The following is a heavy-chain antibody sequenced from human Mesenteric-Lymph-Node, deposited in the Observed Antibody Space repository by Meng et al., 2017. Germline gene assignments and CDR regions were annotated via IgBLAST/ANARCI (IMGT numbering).Heavy chain of an antibody. CDR2: IYHGVNI. Sequence: QFQEPRSGLVRPSRTLSLTCAVSGDSITRGAYSWTWIRQPPGKGLEWIGYIYHGVNIYYTPSLRSRVTISVDKSRNQFSLKLTSVSAADTAVYYCVRDTRRGGGWFDPWGQGTLVTVSS. J-gene: IGHJ5*02. V-gene: IGHV4-30-2*01. CDR1: GDSITRGAYS. D-gene: IGHD3-10*01. CDR3: VRDTRRGGGWFDP.